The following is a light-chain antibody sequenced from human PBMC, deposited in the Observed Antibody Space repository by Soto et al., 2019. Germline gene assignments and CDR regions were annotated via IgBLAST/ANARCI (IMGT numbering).Light chain of an antibody. Sequence: QSVLTQPASVSGSPGQSITISCTGTSRNVGGYDNVSWYQQHPGKAPKLIIYDVTVRPSGISRRFSGSKSDNTASLAVSGLQPEDEADYYCSSYTNKDTLLFGGGTKLTVL. CDR1: SRNVGGYDN. CDR3: SSYTNKDTLL. CDR2: DVT. V-gene: IGLV2-14*03. J-gene: IGLJ3*02.